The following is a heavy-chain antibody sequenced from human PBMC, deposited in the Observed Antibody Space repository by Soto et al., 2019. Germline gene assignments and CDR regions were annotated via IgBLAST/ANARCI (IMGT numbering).Heavy chain of an antibody. CDR3: ASEYSSSPSF. Sequence: ASVKVSCKASGFTFSSSSVQWVRQARGERLEWIGGIVVGSGNRVYAQKFQERVIFTRDVSTSTAYMEVVSLRAEDTAVYYCASEYSSSPSFWSQGTLVTVSS. J-gene: IGHJ4*02. CDR1: GFTFSSSS. V-gene: IGHV1-58*01. CDR2: IVVGSGNR. D-gene: IGHD6-6*01.